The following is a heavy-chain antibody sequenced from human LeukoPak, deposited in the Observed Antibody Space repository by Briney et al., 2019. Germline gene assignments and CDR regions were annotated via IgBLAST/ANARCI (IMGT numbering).Heavy chain of an antibody. CDR1: GYTFTSYG. V-gene: IGHV1-18*01. J-gene: IGHJ4*02. CDR2: ISAYNGNT. Sequence: ASVKVSCKASGYTFTSYGISWVRQAPGQGLEWMGWISAYNGNTNYAQKLQGRVTMTTDTSTSTAYMELRSLRSDDTAVYYCARHGLDFWSGYPRYYFDYWGQGTLVTVSS. D-gene: IGHD3-3*01. CDR3: ARHGLDFWSGYPRYYFDY.